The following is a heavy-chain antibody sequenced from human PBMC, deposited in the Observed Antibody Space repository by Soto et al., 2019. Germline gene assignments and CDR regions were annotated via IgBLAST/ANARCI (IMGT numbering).Heavy chain of an antibody. Sequence: SDSMSLTCMACRGCMSFYDVSGTRQFPGKGLEWIAYTSYTGNTNYNPSLKSRVTISMDTTKNQLSLKLTSMTAADTAVYYCARDMHAGFTPYFDPWGQGTLVTVSS. CDR3: ARDMHAGFTPYFDP. V-gene: IGHV4-59*01. J-gene: IGHJ5*02. CDR1: RGCMSFYD. D-gene: IGHD2-15*01. CDR2: TSYTGNT.